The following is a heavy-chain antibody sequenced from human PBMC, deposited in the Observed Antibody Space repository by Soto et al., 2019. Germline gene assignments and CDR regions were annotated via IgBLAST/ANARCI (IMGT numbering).Heavy chain of an antibody. J-gene: IGHJ6*02. CDR2: ISSSSSTI. V-gene: IGHV3-48*02. D-gene: IGHD2-2*01. Sequence: GGSLRLSCAASGFTFSSYSMNWVRQAPGKGLEWVSYISSSSSTIYYADSVKGRFTISRDNAKNSLYLQMNSLRDEDTAVYYCARSTVPPFYYGMDVWGQGTTVTVS. CDR3: ARSTVPPFYYGMDV. CDR1: GFTFSSYS.